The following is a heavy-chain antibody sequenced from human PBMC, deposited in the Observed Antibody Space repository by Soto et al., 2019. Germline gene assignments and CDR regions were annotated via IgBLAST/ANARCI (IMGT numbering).Heavy chain of an antibody. CDR3: TTEFDYYDSSGYYYATDY. CDR1: GFPFSNAW. Sequence: GGSLRLSCAASGFPFSNAWMNWVRQAPGKGLEWVGRIKSKTDGGTTDYAAPVKGRFTISRDDSKDTLYLQMNSLKTEDAAVYYCTTEFDYYDSSGYYYATDYWGQGALVTVSS. V-gene: IGHV3-15*07. CDR2: IKSKTDGGTT. D-gene: IGHD3-22*01. J-gene: IGHJ4*02.